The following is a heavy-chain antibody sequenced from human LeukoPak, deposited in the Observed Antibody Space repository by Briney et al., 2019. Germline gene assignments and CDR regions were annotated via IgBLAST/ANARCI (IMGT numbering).Heavy chain of an antibody. J-gene: IGHJ4*02. CDR2: IYYSGST. V-gene: IGHV4-39*01. CDR1: GGSFSSYY. D-gene: IGHD6-13*01. CDR3: AGSSSSWYQVY. Sequence: SETLSLTCAVYGGSFSSYYWGWIRQPPGKGLEWIGSIYYSGSTYYNPSLKSRVTISVDTSKNQFSLKLSSVTAADTAVYYCAGSSSSWYQVYWGQGTLVTVSS.